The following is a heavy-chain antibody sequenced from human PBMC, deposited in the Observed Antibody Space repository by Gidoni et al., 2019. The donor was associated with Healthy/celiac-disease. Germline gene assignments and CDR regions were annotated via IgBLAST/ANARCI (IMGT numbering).Heavy chain of an antibody. J-gene: IGHJ3*02. CDR2: IISILGIA. Sequence: QVQLVQSGAEVKKPGSSVKVSCKASGGTFSSYTISWVRQAPGQGLEWMGRIISILGIANYAQKFQGRVTITADKSTSTAYMELSSLRSEDTAVYYCAREGELRGVGAFDIWGQGTMVTVSS. V-gene: IGHV1-69*08. CDR3: AREGELRGVGAFDI. D-gene: IGHD1-26*01. CDR1: GGTFSSYT.